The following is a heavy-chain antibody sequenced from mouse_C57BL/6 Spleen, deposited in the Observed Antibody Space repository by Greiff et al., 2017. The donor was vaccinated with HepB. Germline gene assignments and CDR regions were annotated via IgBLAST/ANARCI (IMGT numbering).Heavy chain of an antibody. V-gene: IGHV5-9*01. CDR2: ISGGGGNT. CDR3: ARRSPITTVVAHWYFDV. Sequence: DVKLVESGGGLVKPGGSLKLSCAASGFTFSSYTMSWVRQTPEKRLEWVATISGGGGNTYYPDSVKGRFTISRDNAKNTLYLQTSSLRSEDTALYYCARRSPITTVVAHWYFDVWGTGATVTVSS. J-gene: IGHJ1*03. D-gene: IGHD1-1*01. CDR1: GFTFSSYT.